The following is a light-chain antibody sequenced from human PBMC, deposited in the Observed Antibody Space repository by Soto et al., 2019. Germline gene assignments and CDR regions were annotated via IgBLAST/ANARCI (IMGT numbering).Light chain of an antibody. CDR2: LNIDGSH. CDR1: SVLSNFA. Sequence: QLVLTQSPSASASLGASVKLTCTLSSVLSNFAIAWHQQQPEKGPRYLMKLNIDGSHSKGDGIPDRFSGSSSGAERYLTISSLQSEDEADYYCQTWGTGIVVFGGGTKLTVL. CDR3: QTWGTGIVV. V-gene: IGLV4-69*01. J-gene: IGLJ2*01.